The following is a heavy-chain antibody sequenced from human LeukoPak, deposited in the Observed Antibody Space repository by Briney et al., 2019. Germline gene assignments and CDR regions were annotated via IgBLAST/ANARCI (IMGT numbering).Heavy chain of an antibody. Sequence: KPSETLSLTCTVSGGSISSSRYYWGWIRQPPGKGLEWIGSIYYSGSTYYNPSLKSRVTISVDTSKNQFSLKLSSVTAADTAVYYCARRRMYSSSWYGYFDYWGQGTLVTVSS. CDR1: GGSISSSRYY. CDR3: ARRRMYSSSWYGYFDY. CDR2: IYYSGST. D-gene: IGHD6-13*01. J-gene: IGHJ4*02. V-gene: IGHV4-39*07.